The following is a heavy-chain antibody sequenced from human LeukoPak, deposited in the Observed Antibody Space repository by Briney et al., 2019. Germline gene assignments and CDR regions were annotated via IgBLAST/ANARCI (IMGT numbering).Heavy chain of an antibody. CDR1: GFTFSDYY. V-gene: IGHV3-11*05. CDR3: AREDTNYYDSSGYPDY. Sequence: PGESLRLSCAASGFTFSDYYMSWIRQAPGKGLEWISYISSSSSYTNYAYSVKGRFTISRDNAKNSLYLQMNSLRAEDTAVYYCAREDTNYYDSSGYPDYWGQGTLVTVSS. D-gene: IGHD3-22*01. CDR2: ISSSSSYT. J-gene: IGHJ4*02.